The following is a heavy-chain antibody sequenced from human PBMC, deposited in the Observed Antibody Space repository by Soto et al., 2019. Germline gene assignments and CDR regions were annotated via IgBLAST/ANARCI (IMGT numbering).Heavy chain of an antibody. Sequence: RASVKVSCKASGGTFSSYAISWVRQAPGQGLEWMGGIIPIFGTANYAQKFRGRVTITADKSTSTAYMELSSLRSEDTAVYYCASGATGDYYDSSGYYYNNWFDPWGQGTLVTVSS. CDR2: IIPIFGTA. D-gene: IGHD3-22*01. V-gene: IGHV1-69*06. CDR1: GGTFSSYA. J-gene: IGHJ5*02. CDR3: ASGATGDYYDSSGYYYNNWFDP.